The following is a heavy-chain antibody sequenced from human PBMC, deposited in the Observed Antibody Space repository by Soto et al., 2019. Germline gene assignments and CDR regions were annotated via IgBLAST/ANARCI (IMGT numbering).Heavy chain of an antibody. Sequence: SVKVSCKASGGTFSSYAISWVRQAPGRGLEWMGGIIPIFGTANYAQKFQGRVTIPADESTSTAYMELSSLRSEDTAVYYCARDRPPGLRGSGLMARGVTDYYYYGMDVWGQGTTVTVSS. CDR2: IIPIFGTA. D-gene: IGHD3-10*01. CDR3: ARDRPPGLRGSGLMARGVTDYYYYGMDV. J-gene: IGHJ6*02. V-gene: IGHV1-69*13. CDR1: GGTFSSYA.